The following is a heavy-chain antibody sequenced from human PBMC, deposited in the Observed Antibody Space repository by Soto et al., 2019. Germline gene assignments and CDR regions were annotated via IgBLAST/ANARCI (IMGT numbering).Heavy chain of an antibody. J-gene: IGHJ5*02. Sequence: SETLSLTCTVSGGSISSYYWSWIRQPPGKGLEWIGYIYYSESTNYNPSLKSRVTISVDTSKNQFSLKLSSVTAADTAVYYCARGLNWNYSIWFDPWGQGTLVTVSS. CDR3: ARGLNWNYSIWFDP. CDR2: IYYSEST. V-gene: IGHV4-59*01. CDR1: GGSISSYY. D-gene: IGHD1-7*01.